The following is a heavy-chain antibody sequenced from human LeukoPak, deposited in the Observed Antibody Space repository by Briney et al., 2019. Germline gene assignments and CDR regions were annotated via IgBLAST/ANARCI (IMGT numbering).Heavy chain of an antibody. V-gene: IGHV3-30-3*01. J-gene: IGHJ6*02. Sequence: GGSLRLSCAASGFTFSSYAMHWVRQAPGKGLEWVAVISYDGSNKYYADSVKGRFTISRDNSKNTLYLQMNSLKLEDTALYYCVKDRDFWSGLDVWGQGTMVTVS. CDR3: VKDRDFWSGLDV. CDR1: GFTFSSYA. D-gene: IGHD3-3*01. CDR2: ISYDGSNK.